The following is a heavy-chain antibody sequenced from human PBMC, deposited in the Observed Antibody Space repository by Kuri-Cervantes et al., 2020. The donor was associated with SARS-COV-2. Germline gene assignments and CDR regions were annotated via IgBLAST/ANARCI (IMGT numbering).Heavy chain of an antibody. CDR1: GGTFSSYA. J-gene: IGHJ3*02. V-gene: IGHV1-69*04. Sequence: SVKVSCKASGGTFSSYAISWVRQAPGQGLEWMGRIIPILGTANYAQKFQGRVTITADKSTSTAYMELSSLRSEDTAVYYCARDAGIFGVVTRTDAFDIWGQGTMVTVSS. CDR3: ARDAGIFGVVTRTDAFDI. D-gene: IGHD3-3*01. CDR2: IIPILGTA.